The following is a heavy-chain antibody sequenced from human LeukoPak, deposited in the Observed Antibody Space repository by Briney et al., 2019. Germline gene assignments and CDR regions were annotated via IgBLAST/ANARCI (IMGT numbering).Heavy chain of an antibody. J-gene: IGHJ4*02. V-gene: IGHV4-34*01. Sequence: SETLSLTCAVYGGSFSGYYWSWIRQPPGKGLEWIGEINHSGSTNYNPSLKSRVTISVDTSKNQFSLKLSSVTAADTAVYYCARGACRRGDYWGQGTLVTVSS. CDR3: ARGACRRGDY. D-gene: IGHD3-10*01. CDR1: GGSFSGYY. CDR2: INHSGST.